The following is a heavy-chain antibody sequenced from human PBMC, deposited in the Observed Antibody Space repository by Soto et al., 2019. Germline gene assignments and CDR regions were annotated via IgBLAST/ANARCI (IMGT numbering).Heavy chain of an antibody. CDR1: GGSISSSSYY. D-gene: IGHD3-9*01. CDR2: IYYSGST. J-gene: IGHJ6*02. V-gene: IGHV4-39*01. CDR3: ARIAVLRYFETPTDYYGMDV. Sequence: QLQLQESGPGLVKPSETLSLTCTVSGGSISSSSYYWGWIRQPPGKGLEWIGSIYYSGSTYYNPSLKSRVTISVDTSKNQFSLKLSSVTAADTAVYYCARIAVLRYFETPTDYYGMDVWGQGTTVTVSS.